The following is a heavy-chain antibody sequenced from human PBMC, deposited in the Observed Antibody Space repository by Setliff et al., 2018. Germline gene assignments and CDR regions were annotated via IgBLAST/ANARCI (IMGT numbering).Heavy chain of an antibody. CDR2: INHSGTT. CDR3: AKFGPLDLTGDWAFDN. J-gene: IGHJ4*02. V-gene: IGHV4-34*01. CDR1: GGSFSSFY. D-gene: IGHD7-27*01. Sequence: PSETLSLTCAVYGGSFSSFYWSWIRQPPGKGLEWIGEINHSGTTTYNPSLKSRVTISVDTSRKQFPLRLTSVTAADTAVYYCAKFGPLDLTGDWAFDNWGQGTLVTVSS.